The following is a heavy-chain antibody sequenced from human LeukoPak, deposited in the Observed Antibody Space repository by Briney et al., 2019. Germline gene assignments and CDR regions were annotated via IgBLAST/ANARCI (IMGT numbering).Heavy chain of an antibody. CDR1: GFTFSSYA. Sequence: GGSLRLSCAASGFTFSSYAMSWVRQAPGKGLEWVADISYDGSNKYYADSVKGRFTISRDNSKNTLYLQMNSLRAEDTAVYYCAKGPQYYYDSSGYYYPYYWGQGTLVTVSS. J-gene: IGHJ4*02. V-gene: IGHV3-30*18. D-gene: IGHD3-22*01. CDR3: AKGPQYYYDSSGYYYPYY. CDR2: ISYDGSNK.